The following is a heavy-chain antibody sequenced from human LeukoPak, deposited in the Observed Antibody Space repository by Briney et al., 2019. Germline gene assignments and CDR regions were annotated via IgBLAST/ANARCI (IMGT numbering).Heavy chain of an antibody. Sequence: PGGSLRLSCAASGFTFSRYWMHWVRQAPGKGLVWVSRINSDGSSTSYADSVRGRFTISRDNAKNTLYLQMNSLRAGDTAVYYCAKDFGELASYYMDVWSKGTTVTVSS. V-gene: IGHV3-74*01. J-gene: IGHJ6*03. CDR3: AKDFGELASYYMDV. CDR2: INSDGSST. D-gene: IGHD3-10*01. CDR1: GFTFSRYW.